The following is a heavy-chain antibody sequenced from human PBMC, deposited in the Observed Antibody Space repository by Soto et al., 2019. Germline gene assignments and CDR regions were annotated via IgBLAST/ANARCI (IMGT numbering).Heavy chain of an antibody. V-gene: IGHV3-15*01. J-gene: IGHJ6*02. CDR3: TTGWSIAARREYYYYYGMDV. D-gene: IGHD6-6*01. CDR2: IKSKSTGGTT. Sequence: GGSLRLSCAASGFIFTDSWMSWVRQGPGKGLEWVGRIKSKSTGGTTDHAAPVKGRFTVSRDDSKNTLYLQMNSLKTEDTAVYYCTTGWSIAARREYYYYYGMDVWGQGTTVTVSS. CDR1: GFIFTDSW.